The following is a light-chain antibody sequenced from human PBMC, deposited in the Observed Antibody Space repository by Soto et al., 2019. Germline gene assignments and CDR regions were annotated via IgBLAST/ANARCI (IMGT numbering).Light chain of an antibody. Sequence: DIQMTQSPSSLSAPVGDRVTITCRASQSVNTYLHWYQQKPGKAPKLLIFAASNLQSGVPSRFSGSGSGTNFTLTISSLQPEDFATYYCQQSYSTPPEWTFGQGTKVDIK. J-gene: IGKJ1*01. CDR3: QQSYSTPPEWT. V-gene: IGKV1-39*01. CDR1: QSVNTY. CDR2: AAS.